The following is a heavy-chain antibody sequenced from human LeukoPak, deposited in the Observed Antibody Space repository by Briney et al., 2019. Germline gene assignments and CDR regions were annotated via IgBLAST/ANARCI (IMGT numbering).Heavy chain of an antibody. CDR3: ARGSYWALY. D-gene: IGHD1-26*01. J-gene: IGHJ4*02. Sequence: GGSLRLSCAASRFTFSSYSMNWVRQAPGKGLEWVSYISSSSSTIYYADSVKGRFTISRDNAKNSLYLQMNSLRAEDTAVYYCARGSYWALYWGQGTLVTVSS. V-gene: IGHV3-48*01. CDR1: RFTFSSYS. CDR2: ISSSSSTI.